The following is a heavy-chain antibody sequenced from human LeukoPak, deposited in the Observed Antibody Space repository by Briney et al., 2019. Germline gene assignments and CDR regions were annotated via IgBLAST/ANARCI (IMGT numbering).Heavy chain of an antibody. CDR1: GFTFSSYS. CDR3: ATSPAVAGTG. CDR2: ISSGSSYI. J-gene: IGHJ4*02. V-gene: IGHV3-21*01. D-gene: IGHD6-19*01. Sequence: GGSLRLSCAASGFTFSSYSMNWVRQAPGKGLEWVSSISSGSSYIYYADSVTGRFTISRDNAKNSLYLQMNSLRAEDTAVYYCATSPAVAGTGRGQGTLVTVSS.